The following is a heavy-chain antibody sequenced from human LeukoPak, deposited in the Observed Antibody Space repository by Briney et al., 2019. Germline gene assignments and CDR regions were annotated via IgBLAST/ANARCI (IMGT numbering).Heavy chain of an antibody. CDR2: IYYSGST. V-gene: IGHV4-59*08. D-gene: IGHD7-27*01. Sequence: SETLSLTCTVSGGSISSYYWSWIRQPPGKGLEWIGYIYYSGSTNYNPSLKSRVTISVDTSKNQFSLKLSSVTAADTAVYYCARAVPTGGGDYWGQGTLVTVSS. CDR1: GGSISSYY. CDR3: ARAVPTGGGDY. J-gene: IGHJ4*02.